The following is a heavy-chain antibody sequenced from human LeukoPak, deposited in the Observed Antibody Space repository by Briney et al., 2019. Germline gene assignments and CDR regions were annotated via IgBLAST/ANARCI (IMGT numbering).Heavy chain of an antibody. V-gene: IGHV3-74*01. D-gene: IGHD6-19*01. CDR1: GFTFSTYS. CDR2: INIDGSTT. Sequence: PGGSLRLSCAASGFTFSTYSMHWVRQAPGKGLVWVSRINIDGSTTTYADSVKGRFTISRDNAKNTVYLHMNSLRAEDTAVYYCVRGAVAGTWGSYFDPWGQGILVTVSS. CDR3: VRGAVAGTWGSYFDP. J-gene: IGHJ5*02.